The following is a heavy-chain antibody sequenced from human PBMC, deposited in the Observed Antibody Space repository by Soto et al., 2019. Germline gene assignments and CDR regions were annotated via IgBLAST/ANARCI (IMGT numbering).Heavy chain of an antibody. J-gene: IGHJ6*02. CDR3: ASSRYGSGTYYYGMHV. Sequence: GESLKISCKGSGYSFTNYWISWVRQMPGKGLEWMGRIDPSDSYTNYSPSFQGHVTISADKSISTAYLQWSSLKASDTAMYYCASSRYGSGTYYYGMHVCGQGTTVTVSS. CDR1: GYSFTNYW. V-gene: IGHV5-10-1*01. D-gene: IGHD3-10*01. CDR2: IDPSDSYT.